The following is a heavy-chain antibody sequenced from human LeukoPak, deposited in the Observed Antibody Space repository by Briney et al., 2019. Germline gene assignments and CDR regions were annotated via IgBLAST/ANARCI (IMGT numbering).Heavy chain of an antibody. CDR3: ARRLNGRSGYSYGQIDY. V-gene: IGHV5-51*01. J-gene: IGHJ4*02. CDR1: GYSFTSYW. CDR2: IYPGDSDT. Sequence: PGESLKISCQGSGYSFTSYWIGWVRQRPGKGLEWMGIIYPGDSDTRYSPSFQGQVTISADKSISTAYLQWSSLKASDTAMYYCARRLNGRSGYSYGQIDYWGQGTLVTVSS. D-gene: IGHD5-18*01.